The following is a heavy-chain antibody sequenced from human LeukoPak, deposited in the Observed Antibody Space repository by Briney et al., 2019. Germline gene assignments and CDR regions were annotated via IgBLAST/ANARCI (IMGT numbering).Heavy chain of an antibody. Sequence: PSQTLSLTCTVSGGSISSGGYYWSWIRQPPGKGLEWIGYIYHSGSTYYNPSLKSRVTISVDRSKNQFSLKLSSVTAADTAVYYCARHPGIAAFYFDYWGQGTLVTVSS. D-gene: IGHD6-13*01. J-gene: IGHJ4*02. CDR1: GGSISSGGYY. CDR3: ARHPGIAAFYFDY. V-gene: IGHV4-30-2*01. CDR2: IYHSGST.